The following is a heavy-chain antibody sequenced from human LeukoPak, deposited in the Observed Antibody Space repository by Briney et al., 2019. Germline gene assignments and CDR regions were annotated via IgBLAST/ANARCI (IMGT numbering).Heavy chain of an antibody. V-gene: IGHV3-21*01. D-gene: IGHD3-3*01. CDR1: GFTSSSYS. CDR3: ARAPDFWSGYYANYYYYYMDV. J-gene: IGHJ6*03. CDR2: ISSSSSYI. Sequence: PGGSLRLSCAASGFTSSSYSMNWVRQAPGKGLEWVSSISSSSSYIYYADSVKGRFTISRDNAKNSLYLQMNSLRAEDTAVYYCARAPDFWSGYYANYYYYYMDVWGKGTTVTVSS.